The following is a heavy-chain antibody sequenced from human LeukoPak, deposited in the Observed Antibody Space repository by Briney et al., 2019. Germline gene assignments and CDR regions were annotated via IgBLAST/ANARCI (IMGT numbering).Heavy chain of an antibody. V-gene: IGHV4-59*01. CDR2: IYYSGST. J-gene: IGHJ4*02. CDR1: GGSISSYY. CDR3: ARGSGWFREFDY. Sequence: SETLSLTCTVSGGSISSYYWSWIRQPPGKGLEWIGYIYYSGSTNYNPSLKSRVTISVDTSKNQFSLKLSSVTAADTAVYYCARGSGWFREFDYWGQGTLATVSS. D-gene: IGHD6-19*01.